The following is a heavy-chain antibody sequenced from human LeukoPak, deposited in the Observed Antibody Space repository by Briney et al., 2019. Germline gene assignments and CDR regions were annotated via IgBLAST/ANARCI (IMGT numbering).Heavy chain of an antibody. CDR2: INEDGSAT. CDR1: GLTLSYFW. D-gene: IGHD3-16*01. CDR3: APKGGDY. Sequence: PGGSLRLSCAASGLTLSYFWMSWARQAPGKGLEWVANINEDGSATYYVDFVKGRFTISRDNAKNSLYLQMNSLRAEDTAVYYCAPKGGDYWGQGTLVTVSS. V-gene: IGHV3-7*01. J-gene: IGHJ4*02.